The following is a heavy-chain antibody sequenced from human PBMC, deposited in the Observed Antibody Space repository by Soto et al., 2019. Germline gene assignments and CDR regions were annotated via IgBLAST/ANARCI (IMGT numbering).Heavy chain of an antibody. V-gene: IGHV3-33*01. Sequence: QVQLVESGGGVVQPGTSLRLSCAASGFTFSRHGMHWVRQTPVKGLEWLAVILNDASGHWYADSVKGRFTISRDNFENTLYLQMNGLRLEDTAMYYCARDDDYPDNGFDYWGQGTLVTVSS. CDR3: ARDDDYPDNGFDY. CDR1: GFTFSRHG. D-gene: IGHD4-17*01. J-gene: IGHJ4*02. CDR2: ILNDASGH.